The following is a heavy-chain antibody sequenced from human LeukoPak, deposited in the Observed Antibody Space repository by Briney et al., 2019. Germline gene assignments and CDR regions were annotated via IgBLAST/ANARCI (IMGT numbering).Heavy chain of an antibody. J-gene: IGHJ5*02. V-gene: IGHV4-61*02. CDR2: IYTSGRT. CDR1: GGSISSGSYY. D-gene: IGHD4-17*01. Sequence: PSQTLSLTCTVSGGSISSGSYYRSWIRQPAGKGLEWIGRIYTSGRTNYNPSLRSRVTMSVDTSKNHFSLKLSSVTAADTAVYYCASTNYGDYVYDWFDPWGQGTLVTVSS. CDR3: ASTNYGDYVYDWFDP.